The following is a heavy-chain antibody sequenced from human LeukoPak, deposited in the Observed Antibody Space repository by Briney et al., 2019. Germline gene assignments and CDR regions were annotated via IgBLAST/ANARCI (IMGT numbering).Heavy chain of an antibody. CDR2: IYPGDSDT. CDR1: GYSFTSYW. CDR3: ARLRVLYGVFTNFDY. V-gene: IGHV5-51*01. Sequence: GESLKISCKGSGYSFTSYWIGWVRQMPGKGLEWMGIIYPGDSDTRYSPSFQGQVTISADKSISTAYLQWSSLKASDTAMYYCARLRVLYGVFTNFDYWGQGTLVTVSS. D-gene: IGHD3-10*01. J-gene: IGHJ4*02.